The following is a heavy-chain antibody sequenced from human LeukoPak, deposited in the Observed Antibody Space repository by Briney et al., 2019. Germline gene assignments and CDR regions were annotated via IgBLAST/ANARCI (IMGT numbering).Heavy chain of an antibody. J-gene: IGHJ3*02. CDR3: AREDHGKGFDI. D-gene: IGHD4/OR15-4a*01. CDR1: GFTFSSYE. CDR2: ISSSGSTI. V-gene: IGHV3-48*03. Sequence: QPGGSLRLSCAASGFTFSSYEMNWVRLAPGKGLEWVSHISSSGSTIYYADSVKGRFTISRDNAKNSLYLQMNSLRAEDTAAYYCAREDHGKGFDIWGQGTMVTVSS.